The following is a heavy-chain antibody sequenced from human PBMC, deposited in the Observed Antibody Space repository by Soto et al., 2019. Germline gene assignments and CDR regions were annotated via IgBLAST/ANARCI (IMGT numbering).Heavy chain of an antibody. V-gene: IGHV4-59*01. CDR3: ARGIAVAGTVFDY. CDR2: IYYSGST. D-gene: IGHD6-19*01. Sequence: PSETLSLTCTVSGGSISSYYWSWIRQPPGKGLEWIGYIYYSGSTNYNPSLKSRVTVSVDTSKNQFSLKLRSVTAADTAVYYCARGIAVAGTVFDYWGQGTLVTVSS. CDR1: GGSISSYY. J-gene: IGHJ4*02.